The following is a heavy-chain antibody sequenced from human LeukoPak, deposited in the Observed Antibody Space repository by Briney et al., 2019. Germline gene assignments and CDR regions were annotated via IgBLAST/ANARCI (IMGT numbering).Heavy chain of an antibody. V-gene: IGHV4-34*01. J-gene: IGHJ4*02. Sequence: SETLSLTCAVYGGSFRGYYWSWIRQPPGKGLEWIGEINHSGSTNYNPSLKSRVTISVDTSKNQFSLKLSSVTAADTAVYYCARARGRAYYDILTGYFDYWGQGTLVTVSS. CDR1: GGSFRGYY. CDR3: ARARGRAYYDILTGYFDY. D-gene: IGHD3-9*01. CDR2: INHSGST.